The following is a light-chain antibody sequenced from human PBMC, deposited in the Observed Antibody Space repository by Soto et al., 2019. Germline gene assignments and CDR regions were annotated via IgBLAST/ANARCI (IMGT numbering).Light chain of an antibody. V-gene: IGLV2-14*01. Sequence: QSVLTQPASVSGSPGQSITISCTGTSSDIGTYDYVSWYQHHPGKAPKLMIYEGTNRPSGVSDRFSGSKSGKTASLTISGLQAEDEADYYCSAYTTTTTPVVFGGGTQLTVL. CDR2: EGT. CDR1: SSDIGTYDY. CDR3: SAYTTTTTPVV. J-gene: IGLJ2*01.